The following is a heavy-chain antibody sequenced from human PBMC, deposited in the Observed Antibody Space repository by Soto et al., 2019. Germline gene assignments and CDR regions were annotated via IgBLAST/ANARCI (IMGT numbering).Heavy chain of an antibody. Sequence: QVQLVQSGAEVKKPGSSVKVSCKESGGTFSTYSMFWVRQAPGPGLEWMGRIIPMIGVRNYAQRFQDRVTITADKSTATVHMELSSLRSEDTALYYCTIGSWSGEVFDIWGQGTMVTVSS. V-gene: IGHV1-69*02. CDR2: IIPMIGVR. CDR1: GGTFSTYS. CDR3: TIGSWSGEVFDI. D-gene: IGHD2-21*01. J-gene: IGHJ3*02.